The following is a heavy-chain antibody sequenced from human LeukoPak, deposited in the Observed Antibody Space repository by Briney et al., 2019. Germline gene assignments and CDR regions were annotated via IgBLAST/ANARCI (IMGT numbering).Heavy chain of an antibody. CDR1: GFTFSNYG. V-gene: IGHV3-30*18. CDR3: AKDATFFGCESYFDY. CDR2: ISYDATNE. Sequence: GGSLRLSCAASGFTFSNYGMHWVRQAPGKGLEWVAVISYDATNEYYVDSVKGRFTISRDNSKNTLYLQMNSLRGEDTGVYYCAKDATFFGCESYFDYWGQGTLVTVSS. D-gene: IGHD2-15*01. J-gene: IGHJ4*02.